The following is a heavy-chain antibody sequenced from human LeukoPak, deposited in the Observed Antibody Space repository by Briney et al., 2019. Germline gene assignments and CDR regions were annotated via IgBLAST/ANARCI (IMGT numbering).Heavy chain of an antibody. J-gene: IGHJ3*02. CDR2: ISSSSRYI. CDR1: GFTFSSYS. V-gene: IGHV3-21*01. D-gene: IGHD3-22*01. CDR3: ARDPIYYYDSSGYGPSDAFDI. Sequence: PGGSLRLSCAASGFTFSSYSMNWVRQAPGKGLEWLSSISSSSRYIYYADSVKGRFTISRDNAKNSLYLQMNSLRAEDTAVYYCARDPIYYYDSSGYGPSDAFDIWGQGTMVTVSS.